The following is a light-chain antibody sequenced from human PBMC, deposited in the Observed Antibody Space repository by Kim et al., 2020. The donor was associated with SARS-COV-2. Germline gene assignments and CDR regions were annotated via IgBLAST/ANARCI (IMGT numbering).Light chain of an antibody. CDR3: QQNDDLPIT. CDR2: DVS. CDR1: QVIRKF. Sequence: ASVGDRVTITCQATQVIRKFLNWYQQRPGKPPKLLIYDVSNLQTGVPSRFSGSGYGTEFTLTISSLQPEDFATYYCQQNDDLPITFVQGTRLEIK. J-gene: IGKJ5*01. V-gene: IGKV1-33*01.